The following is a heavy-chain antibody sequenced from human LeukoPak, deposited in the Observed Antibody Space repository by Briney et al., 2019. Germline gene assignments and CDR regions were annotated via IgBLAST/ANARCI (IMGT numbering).Heavy chain of an antibody. V-gene: IGHV3-48*01. CDR1: GFTFSSYS. D-gene: IGHD3-16*01. CDR2: ISSSSSTI. Sequence: GGSLRLSCAASGFTFSSYSMLWVRQAPGKGLEWVSYISSSSSTIYYADSVKGRFTISRDNSKNTLYLQINSLRAEDTAVYFCAKDRLGGPYFFHYWGQGTLVTVSS. J-gene: IGHJ4*02. CDR3: AKDRLGGPYFFHY.